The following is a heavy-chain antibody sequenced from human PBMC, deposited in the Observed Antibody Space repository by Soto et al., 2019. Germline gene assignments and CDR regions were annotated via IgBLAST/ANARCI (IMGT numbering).Heavy chain of an antibody. J-gene: IGHJ5*02. D-gene: IGHD3-3*01. Sequence: PSETLSLTCTVSGGSISSGDYSWRWVRQSPGKGLEWIGHIYNSGITYYNPSLKSRVVISIDTSRNQFSLRLNSLTAADRAVYFCARGVTVFGLVSRFWFDPWGQGTVVTVSS. CDR2: IYNSGIT. CDR3: ARGVTVFGLVSRFWFDP. V-gene: IGHV4-30-4*01. CDR1: GGSISSGDYS.